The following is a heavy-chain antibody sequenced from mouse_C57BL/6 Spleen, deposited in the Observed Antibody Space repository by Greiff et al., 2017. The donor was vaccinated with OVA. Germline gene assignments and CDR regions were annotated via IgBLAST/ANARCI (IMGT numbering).Heavy chain of an antibody. V-gene: IGHV5-17*01. CDR2: ISSGSSTI. D-gene: IGHD1-1*01. Sequence: EVMLVESGGGLVKPGGSLKLSCAASGFTFSDYGMHWVRQAPEKGLEWVAYISSGSSTIYYADTVKGRFTISRDNAKNTLFLQKTSLRSEDTAMYYCARPDYGSSYFDYWGQGTTLTVSS. CDR3: ARPDYGSSYFDY. J-gene: IGHJ2*01. CDR1: GFTFSDYG.